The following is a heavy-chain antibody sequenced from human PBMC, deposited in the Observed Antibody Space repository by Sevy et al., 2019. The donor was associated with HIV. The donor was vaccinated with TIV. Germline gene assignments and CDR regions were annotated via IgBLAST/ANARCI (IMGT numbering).Heavy chain of an antibody. Sequence: GGSLRLSCAASGFSFSDYSMNWVRQAPGKGLEWVSSITDSSNYIYHDDLVKGGSTNARDNAKNSLYLQMNSLRAEDTAVYFCARDRRTLNYYGSSGYNYYFDYWGQGTLVTVSS. CDR3: ARDRRTLNYYGSSGYNYYFDY. CDR2: ITDSSNYI. D-gene: IGHD3-22*01. V-gene: IGHV3-21*01. CDR1: GFSFSDYS. J-gene: IGHJ4*02.